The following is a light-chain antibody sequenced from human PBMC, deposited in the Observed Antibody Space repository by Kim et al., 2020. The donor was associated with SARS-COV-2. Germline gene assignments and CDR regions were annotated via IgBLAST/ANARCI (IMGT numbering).Light chain of an antibody. CDR3: HVWDSTTDHGV. J-gene: IGLJ3*02. Sequence: PGKTAIITCGADSIVSKSVHWFQQKPGRAPILLMYYNDDRPSGIPERFSGSNSGNTATLTISRVEAGDEAVYYCHVWDSTTDHGVFGGGTKLTVL. V-gene: IGLV3-21*04. CDR2: YND. CDR1: SIVSKS.